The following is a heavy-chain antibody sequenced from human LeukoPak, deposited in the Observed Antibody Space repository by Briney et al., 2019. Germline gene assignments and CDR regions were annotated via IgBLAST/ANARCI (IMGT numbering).Heavy chain of an antibody. CDR2: ISSSSSYI. V-gene: IGHV3-21*01. Sequence: GGSLRLSCAASGFTFSSYTMKWVRQAPGKGLEWVSSISSSSSYIYYADSVKGRFTISRDNAKNSLFLQMNSLRAEDTAVYYCARGDYCSSTSCYFYWGQGTLVTVSS. CDR3: ARGDYCSSTSCYFY. D-gene: IGHD2-2*01. J-gene: IGHJ4*02. CDR1: GFTFSSYT.